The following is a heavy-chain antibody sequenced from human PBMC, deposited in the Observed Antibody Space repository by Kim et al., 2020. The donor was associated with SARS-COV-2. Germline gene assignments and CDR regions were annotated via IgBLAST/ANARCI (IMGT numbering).Heavy chain of an antibody. V-gene: IGHV4-39*01. J-gene: IGHJ4*02. CDR1: GGSISSTNYY. Sequence: SETLSLTCTVSGGSISSTNYYWGWIRQPPGKGLEWIGSIYYSGSTFYNPSLKSRVTISVDTSKNQFSLKLSSVTAADTAVYFCARTPYSSAWYVDYWGQG. D-gene: IGHD6-19*01. CDR2: IYYSGST. CDR3: ARTPYSSAWYVDY.